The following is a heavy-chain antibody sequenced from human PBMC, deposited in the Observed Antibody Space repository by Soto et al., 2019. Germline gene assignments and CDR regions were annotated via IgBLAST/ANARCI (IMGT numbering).Heavy chain of an antibody. CDR3: TNVFDN. Sequence: GGSLRLSCAASGFTFSSYSMNWVRQAPGKGLMWVSRIDDGSGTSYADSVKGRFTVSRDNAKNTLYLQMNNLRAEDTAVYYCTNVFDNWGQGTLVTVSS. CDR2: IDDGSGT. V-gene: IGHV3-74*01. J-gene: IGHJ4*02. CDR1: GFTFSSYS.